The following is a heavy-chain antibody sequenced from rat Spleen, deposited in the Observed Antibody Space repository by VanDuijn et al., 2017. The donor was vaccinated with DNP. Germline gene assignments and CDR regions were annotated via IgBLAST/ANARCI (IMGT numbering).Heavy chain of an antibody. CDR2: ISYDGSRT. D-gene: IGHD1-3*01. CDR3: TRQNFYSNYGATDA. Sequence: EVQLVETGGGLVQPGRSLKLSCAASGFTFSDYAMAWVRQAPKKGLQWVATISYDGSRTYYRDSVKGRFTISRDNAESTLYLQMDSLRSEDTATYYCTRQNFYSNYGATDAWGQGTSVTVSS. CDR1: GFTFSDYA. V-gene: IGHV5-7*01. J-gene: IGHJ4*01.